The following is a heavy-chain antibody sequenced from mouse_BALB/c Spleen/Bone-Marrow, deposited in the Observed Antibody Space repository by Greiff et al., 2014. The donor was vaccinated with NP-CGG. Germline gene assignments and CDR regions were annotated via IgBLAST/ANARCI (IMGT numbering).Heavy chain of an antibody. D-gene: IGHD3-1*01. CDR1: GYSFTDYF. J-gene: IGHJ3*01. Sequence: VQLQQPGPELVKPGASVKISCKASGYSFTDYFMNWVMQSHGKSLEWIGRINPYNGDTFYNQKFKVKATLTIDKSSSTAHMELRSLASEDSAVYYCASGATAYWGQGTLVTVSA. CDR3: ASGATAY. CDR2: INPYNGDT. V-gene: IGHV1-20*02.